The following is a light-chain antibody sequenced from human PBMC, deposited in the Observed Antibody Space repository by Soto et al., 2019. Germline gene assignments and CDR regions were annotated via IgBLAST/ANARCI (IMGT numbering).Light chain of an antibody. CDR2: EVN. Sequence: QSVLTQPASVSGSPGQSITISCTGTSSDVGSCNCVSWYQQHPGKAPTLMIYEVNKRPSGVSNRFSGSKSGNTASLTISGFQGEDEADYYCCSSVGSPNWVFGGGTKLTVL. J-gene: IGLJ3*02. CDR3: CSSVGSPNWV. V-gene: IGLV2-23*02. CDR1: SSDVGSCNC.